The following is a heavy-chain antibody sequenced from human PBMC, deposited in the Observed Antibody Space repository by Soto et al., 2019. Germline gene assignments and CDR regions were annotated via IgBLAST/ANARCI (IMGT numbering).Heavy chain of an antibody. CDR1: GGSISSYY. J-gene: IGHJ6*02. CDR2: IYTSGST. D-gene: IGHD2-15*01. V-gene: IGHV4-4*07. Sequence: QVQLQESGPGLVKPSETLSLTCTVSGGSISSYYWSWIRQPAGKGLEWIGRIYTSGSTNYKPSIKSRVTVAVDTSKNRFPLRLSSVTAADTAVYYCARHHCSGGSCYKARANYGMDVCGQGTTVTVSS. CDR3: ARHHCSGGSCYKARANYGMDV.